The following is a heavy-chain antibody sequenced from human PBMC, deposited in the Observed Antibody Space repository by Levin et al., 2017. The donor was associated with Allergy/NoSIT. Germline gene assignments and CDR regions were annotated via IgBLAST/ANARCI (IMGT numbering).Heavy chain of an antibody. CDR2: INPNSGGT. D-gene: IGHD3-22*01. Sequence: ASVKVSCKASGYTFTGYYMHWVRQAPGQGLEWMGWINPNSGGTNYAQKFQGRVTMTRDTSISTAYMELSRLRSDDTAVYYCARGPYDSSGYYRLFDYWGQGTLVTVSS. J-gene: IGHJ4*02. CDR1: GYTFTGYY. CDR3: ARGPYDSSGYYRLFDY. V-gene: IGHV1-2*02.